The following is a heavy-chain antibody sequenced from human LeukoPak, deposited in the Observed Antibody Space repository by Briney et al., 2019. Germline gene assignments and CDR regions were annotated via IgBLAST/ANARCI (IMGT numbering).Heavy chain of an antibody. CDR1: GGSISSSSYY. D-gene: IGHD2/OR15-2a*01. V-gene: IGHV4-39*01. CDR2: IYYSGST. CDR3: ARSVRGILYYFDY. Sequence: SETLSLTCTVSGGSISSSSYYWGWLRQPPGKGLEWIGSIYYSGSTYYNPSLKSRVTISVDTSKNQFSLKLSSVTAADTAVYYCARSVRGILYYFDYWGQGTLVTVSS. J-gene: IGHJ4*02.